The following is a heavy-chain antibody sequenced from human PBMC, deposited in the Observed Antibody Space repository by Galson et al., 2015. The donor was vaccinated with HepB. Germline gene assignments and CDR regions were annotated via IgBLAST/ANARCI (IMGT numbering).Heavy chain of an antibody. V-gene: IGHV3-11*01. CDR2: ISSSGSTI. J-gene: IGHJ4*02. Sequence: SLRLSCAASGFTFSDYYMSWIRQAPGKGLEWVSYISSSGSTIYYADSVKGRFTISRDNAKNSLYLQMNSLRAEDTAVYYCARIDYGGNLDHSYFDYWGQGTLVTVSS. CDR3: ARIDYGGNLDHSYFDY. CDR1: GFTFSDYY. D-gene: IGHD4-23*01.